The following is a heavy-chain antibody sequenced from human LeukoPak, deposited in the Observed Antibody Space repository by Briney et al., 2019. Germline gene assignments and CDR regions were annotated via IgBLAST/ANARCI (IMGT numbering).Heavy chain of an antibody. CDR3: ARASWYSGSYGNWFDP. CDR2: IFYSGTT. V-gene: IGHV4-39*07. D-gene: IGHD1-26*01. Sequence: SETLSLTCTVSGGSITRGVYYWVWIRQPPGKGLEWIGSIFYSGTTFYNASLKSRVTMSVETSKNQFSLKLNSVTAADTAVYYCARASWYSGSYGNWFDPWGQGTLVTVSS. J-gene: IGHJ5*02. CDR1: GGSITRGVYY.